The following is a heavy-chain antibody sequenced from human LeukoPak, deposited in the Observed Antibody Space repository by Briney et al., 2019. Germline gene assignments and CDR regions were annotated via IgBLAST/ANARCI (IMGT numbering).Heavy chain of an antibody. CDR1: GDSISSYY. CDR3: ARHLRGEQQLSGFDY. CDR2: IYYSGST. V-gene: IGHV4-59*08. Sequence: SETLSLSCTVPGDSISSYYWSWVRQPPGKGLEWIWYIYYSGSTKYIPSLRSRVTISVDTSKNQFSLKLSSVTAADTAVYYCARHLRGEQQLSGFDYWGQGTPVTVSS. D-gene: IGHD6-13*01. J-gene: IGHJ4*02.